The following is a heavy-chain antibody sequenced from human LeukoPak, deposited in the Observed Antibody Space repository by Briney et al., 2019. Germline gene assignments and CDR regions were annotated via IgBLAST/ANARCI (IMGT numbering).Heavy chain of an antibody. CDR2: ISGSGGST. Sequence: QAGGSLRLSCAASGFTFSDYYMSWIRQAPGKGLEWVSAISGSGGSTYYADSVKGRFTISRDNSKNTLYLQMNSLRAEDTAVYYCAKDRLTMTVVVLFDYWGQGTLVTVSS. CDR3: AKDRLTMTVVVLFDY. J-gene: IGHJ4*02. D-gene: IGHD3-22*01. V-gene: IGHV3-23*01. CDR1: GFTFSDYY.